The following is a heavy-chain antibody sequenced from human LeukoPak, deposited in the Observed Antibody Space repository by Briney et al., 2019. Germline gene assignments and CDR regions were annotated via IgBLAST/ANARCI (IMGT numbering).Heavy chain of an antibody. Sequence: TSVKVSCKASGYTFTSYDINWVRQATGQGLEWMGWMNPNSGNTGYAQKFQGRVTMTRNTSISTAYMELSSLRSEDTAVYYCAKGVVPAAMYWFDPWGQGTLVTVSS. J-gene: IGHJ5*02. CDR3: AKGVVPAAMYWFDP. CDR2: MNPNSGNT. CDR1: GYTFTSYD. V-gene: IGHV1-8*01. D-gene: IGHD2-2*01.